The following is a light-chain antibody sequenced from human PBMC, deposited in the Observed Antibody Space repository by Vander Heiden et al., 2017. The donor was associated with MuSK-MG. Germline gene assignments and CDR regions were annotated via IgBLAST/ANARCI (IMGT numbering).Light chain of an antibody. J-gene: IGLJ2*01. V-gene: IGLV2-14*03. CDR2: HVT. CDR1: MADIGGYMY. CDR3: SSYSSQTTLA. Sequence: QSALTQPASVSGPPGQSITISRTGTMADIGGYMYVSWHQQHPGKAPKLIIYHVTVRPSGVSSRFSASKSGNTASLTISGLQPEDAAVCYCSSYSSQTTLAFGGGTTLTV.